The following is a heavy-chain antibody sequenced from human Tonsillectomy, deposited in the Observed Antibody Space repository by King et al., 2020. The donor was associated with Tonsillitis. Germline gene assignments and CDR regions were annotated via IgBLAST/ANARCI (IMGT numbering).Heavy chain of an antibody. CDR3: ARGRNWALDY. V-gene: IGHV3-7*01. CDR2: IKPDGSQK. D-gene: IGHD7-27*01. Sequence: VQLVESGGGLIQPGGSLRLACEASGFTYSSDWMGGARQAPGKGLGGVASIKPDGSQKYYVDSVKGRFTISRDNAKNSLYLEMNYLRAEDTAVYYCARGRNWALDYWGQGTLVTVSS. CDR1: GFTYSSDW. J-gene: IGHJ4*02.